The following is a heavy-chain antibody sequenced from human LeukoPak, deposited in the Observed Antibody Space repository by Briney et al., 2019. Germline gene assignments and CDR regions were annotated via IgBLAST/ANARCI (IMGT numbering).Heavy chain of an antibody. V-gene: IGHV4-59*08. Sequence: PSETLSLTCTVSGGSISSYYWSWIRRPPGMGLEWIGYIYYSGSTNYNPSLKSRVTISVDTSKNQFSLKLSSVTAADTAVYYCARNVVAEYFDYWGQGTLVTVSS. CDR1: GGSISSYY. D-gene: IGHD2-15*01. CDR3: ARNVVAEYFDY. CDR2: IYYSGST. J-gene: IGHJ4*02.